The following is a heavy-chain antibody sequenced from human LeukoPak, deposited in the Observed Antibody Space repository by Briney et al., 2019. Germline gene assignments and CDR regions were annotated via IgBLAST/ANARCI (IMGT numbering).Heavy chain of an antibody. CDR3: AKFPYSSSWYTSGYYFDY. J-gene: IGHJ4*02. CDR1: GFTFSSYA. CDR2: IGPSGTSI. Sequence: GGSLRLSCAASGFTFSSYAMNWVRQAPGRGLEWVSYIGPSGTSIYYADSVKGRFTISRDNSKNTLYLQMNSLRAEDTAVYYCAKFPYSSSWYTSGYYFDYWGQGTLVTVSS. D-gene: IGHD6-13*01. V-gene: IGHV3-48*01.